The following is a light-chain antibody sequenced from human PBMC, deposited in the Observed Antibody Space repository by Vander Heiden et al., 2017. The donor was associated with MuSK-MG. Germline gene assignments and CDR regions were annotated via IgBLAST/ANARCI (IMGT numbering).Light chain of an antibody. V-gene: IGKV3-15*01. J-gene: IGKJ5*01. CDR3: QQYNNWPLT. CDR1: QDISSN. Sequence: EIVMTHSPATLSVSPGERATLSCRASQDISSNLAWYQQKPGQAPRLLIYGASSRATGFPARFSGSGSGTEFTLTISSLQSEDFAVYHCQQYNNWPLTFGQGTRLEIK. CDR2: GAS.